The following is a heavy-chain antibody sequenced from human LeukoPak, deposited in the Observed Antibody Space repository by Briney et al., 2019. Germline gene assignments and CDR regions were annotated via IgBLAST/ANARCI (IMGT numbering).Heavy chain of an antibody. CDR2: IHSSGYT. Sequence: SETLSLTCTVSGGSISGNYWSWIRRPPGQGLEWIAYIHSSGYTNYNPSLKSRVTISVDTSNNQFSLKVTSVTAADTAMYYCTKRQGPTSGSYDYFDPWGQGALVTVSS. CDR1: GGSISGNY. D-gene: IGHD1-26*01. J-gene: IGHJ5*02. V-gene: IGHV4-4*09. CDR3: TKRQGPTSGSYDYFDP.